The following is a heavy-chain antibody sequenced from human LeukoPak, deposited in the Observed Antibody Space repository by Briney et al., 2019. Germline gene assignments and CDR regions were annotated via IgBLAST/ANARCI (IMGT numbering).Heavy chain of an antibody. CDR1: GFVFTGYG. J-gene: IGHJ4*02. V-gene: IGHV1-18*01. CDR2: ISANDGKI. Sequence: GASVKVSCKASGFVFTGYGFTWVRQAPGQGLEWMGWISANDGKIHYSERHQDRLTMTTDTVTSTAYMELRGLRSDDTAVYYCARVYYYGSGSGRADFDYWGQGTLVTVSS. D-gene: IGHD3-10*01. CDR3: ARVYYYGSGSGRADFDY.